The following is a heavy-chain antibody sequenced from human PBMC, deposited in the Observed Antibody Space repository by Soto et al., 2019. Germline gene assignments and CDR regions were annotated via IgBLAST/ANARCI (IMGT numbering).Heavy chain of an antibody. CDR2: IYSGGST. CDR1: GFTVSSNY. V-gene: IGHV3-66*01. Sequence: EVQLVESGGGLVQPGGSLRLSCAASGFTVSSNYVSWVRQDPGKGLEWVSVIYSGGSTYYADFVKGRFTISRDNSKNTLYLQVNSLRVEDTAVYYCAREGLDGAFDIWGQGTMVTVSS. J-gene: IGHJ3*02. D-gene: IGHD1-1*01. CDR3: AREGLDGAFDI.